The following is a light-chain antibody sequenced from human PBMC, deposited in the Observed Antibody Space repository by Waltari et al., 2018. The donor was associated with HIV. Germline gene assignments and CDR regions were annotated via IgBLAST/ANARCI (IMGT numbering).Light chain of an antibody. J-gene: IGLJ3*02. CDR3: SSYAGRNIWL. CDR1: SSDLGSYHL. Sequence: QSALTQPASVSGSPGQSTTISCTRTSSDLGSYHLVSWYQQHPGRAPKLLIYEVLKRPSGVSNRFSGSKSGSTASLTISGLQAEDEADYYCSSYAGRNIWLFGGGTKLTV. CDR2: EVL. V-gene: IGLV2-23*02.